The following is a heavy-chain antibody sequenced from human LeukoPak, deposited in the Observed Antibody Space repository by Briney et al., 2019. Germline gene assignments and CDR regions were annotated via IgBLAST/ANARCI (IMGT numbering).Heavy chain of an antibody. V-gene: IGHV4-59*01. Sequence: PSETLSLTCTVSGGSISSYYWSWIRQPPGKGLEWIGYIYYSGSTNYNPSLKSRVTISVDTAKNQFSLKLSSVTAADTAVYYCAGVGSNDSSGYYYFDYWGQGTLVTASS. CDR2: IYYSGST. J-gene: IGHJ4*02. CDR1: GGSISSYY. CDR3: AGVGSNDSSGYYYFDY. D-gene: IGHD3-22*01.